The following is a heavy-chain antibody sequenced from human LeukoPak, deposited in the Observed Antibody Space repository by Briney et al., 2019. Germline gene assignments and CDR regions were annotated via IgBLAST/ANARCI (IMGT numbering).Heavy chain of an antibody. D-gene: IGHD2-2*01. CDR3: ARPATGYCSSAGCHWDS. CDR2: ISASSNFI. Sequence: GGSLRLSCAASGFTFNTHSMYWVRQAPGKGLEWVSSISASSNFIHYAESVRGRFTISRDNAKNSLYLQMNSLGAQDTAVYYCARPATGYCSSAGCHWDSWGQGTLVTVSS. CDR1: GFTFNTHS. J-gene: IGHJ4*02. V-gene: IGHV3-21*01.